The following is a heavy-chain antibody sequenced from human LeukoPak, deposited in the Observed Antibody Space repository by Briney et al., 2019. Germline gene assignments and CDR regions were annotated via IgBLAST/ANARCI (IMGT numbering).Heavy chain of an antibody. Sequence: PGGSLRLSCTASGFTYSSHNMHWVRQAPGKGLEWVALISDDGSNKYYADSVKGRFTISGDNSKNTLYLQVNSLRADDTAVYYCARDQGYSYGHSFDYWGQGTLVTVSS. CDR3: ARDQGYSYGHSFDY. CDR2: ISDDGSNK. J-gene: IGHJ4*02. CDR1: GFTYSSHN. D-gene: IGHD5-18*01. V-gene: IGHV3-30-3*01.